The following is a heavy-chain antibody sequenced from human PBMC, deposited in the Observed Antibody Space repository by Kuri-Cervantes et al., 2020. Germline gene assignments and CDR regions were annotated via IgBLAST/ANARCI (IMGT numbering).Heavy chain of an antibody. J-gene: IGHJ4*02. Sequence: GESLKISCAASGFTFSSYAMSWVRQAPGKGLEWVSAISGSGGSTYYADSVKGRFTISRDNSKNTLYLQMNSLRAEDTAVYYCAKADPPYTAMVEDYFDYWGQGTLVTVSS. V-gene: IGHV3-23*01. D-gene: IGHD5-18*01. CDR2: ISGSGGST. CDR1: GFTFSSYA. CDR3: AKADPPYTAMVEDYFDY.